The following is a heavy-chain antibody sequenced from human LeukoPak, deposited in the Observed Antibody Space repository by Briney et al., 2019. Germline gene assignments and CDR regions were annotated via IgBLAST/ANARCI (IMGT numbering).Heavy chain of an antibody. CDR3: ARGQGATVPQVGKNWFDP. D-gene: IGHD1-26*01. Sequence: ETLSLTCAVYIDSFSNYHWNWIRQTPAKGMEWIGEVNESGGTNISPSLRSRVILSVDTSKNQFSLKLISVTVADTAIYYCARGQGATVPQVGKNWFDPWGQGTRVTVSS. CDR2: VNESGGT. V-gene: IGHV4-34*01. CDR1: IDSFSNYH. J-gene: IGHJ5*02.